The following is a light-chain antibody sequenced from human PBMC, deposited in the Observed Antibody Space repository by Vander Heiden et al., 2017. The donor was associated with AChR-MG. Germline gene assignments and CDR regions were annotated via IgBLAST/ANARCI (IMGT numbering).Light chain of an antibody. CDR3: QTWGTGIHVV. V-gene: IGLV4-69*01. CDR1: SGHSSYA. CDR2: LNSDGSH. J-gene: IGLJ2*01. Sequence: LVLTQSPSASASLGASVKLTCPLSSGHSSYAIAWHQQQAEKGPRYLMKLNSDGSHSKGDGIPDRFSGSSSGAERYLTISSLQSEDEADYYCQTWGTGIHVVFGGGTKLTVL.